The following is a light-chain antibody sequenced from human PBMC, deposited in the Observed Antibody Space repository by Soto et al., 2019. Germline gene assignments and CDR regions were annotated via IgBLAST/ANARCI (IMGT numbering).Light chain of an antibody. J-gene: IGKJ1*01. CDR1: QAVRND. CDR2: TAS. Sequence: AIQMTQSPSSPSASVGDRVIITCRASQAVRNDLGWYQQKPGKAPKLLIYTASTLQSGVPSRFSGSGSGADFTLTIRSLQPEDSATYYCLHDYSYPRTFGQGTKVDIK. CDR3: LHDYSYPRT. V-gene: IGKV1-6*01.